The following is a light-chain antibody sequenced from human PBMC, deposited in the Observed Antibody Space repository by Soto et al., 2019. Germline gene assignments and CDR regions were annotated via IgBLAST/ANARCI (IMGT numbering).Light chain of an antibody. CDR2: LDRSGSY. CDR3: ETWYSNTHKV. CDR1: SRHSTYI. Sequence: QPVLTQSSSASASLGYSVNLTCILSSRHSTYIIAWHQQQPGKAPRFLMTLDRSGSYNRGSGVPDRFSGSSSGADRYLTISNLQFEDEGDYYCETWYSNTHKVFGGGTKVTVL. V-gene: IGLV4-60*02. J-gene: IGLJ3*02.